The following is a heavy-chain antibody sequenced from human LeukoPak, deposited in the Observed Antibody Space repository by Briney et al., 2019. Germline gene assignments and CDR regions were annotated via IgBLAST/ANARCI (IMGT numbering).Heavy chain of an antibody. CDR2: IYHSGST. CDR1: GGSISSSNW. D-gene: IGHD3-10*01. J-gene: IGHJ4*02. Sequence: SGTLSLTCAVSGGSISSSNWWSWVRQPPGKGLEWIGEIYHSGSTNYNPSLKSRVTISVDKSKNQFSLKLRSVTAADTAMYYCAIGGSGSFPFDYWGQGTLVTVSS. CDR3: AIGGSGSFPFDY. V-gene: IGHV4-4*02.